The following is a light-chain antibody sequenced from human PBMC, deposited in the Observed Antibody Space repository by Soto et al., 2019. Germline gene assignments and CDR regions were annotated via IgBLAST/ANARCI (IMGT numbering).Light chain of an antibody. J-gene: IGLJ3*02. CDR2: ANT. Sequence: QSVLTQPPSVSGAPGQRVTISCTGSSSNIGAGYDVHWYQQLPGTAPKLLIYANTNRPSGVPDRFSGSKSGTSASLAITGLQSEDEADYYCQSFDNSLFGWVFGGATKLTVL. CDR1: SSNIGAGYD. CDR3: QSFDNSLFGWV. V-gene: IGLV1-40*01.